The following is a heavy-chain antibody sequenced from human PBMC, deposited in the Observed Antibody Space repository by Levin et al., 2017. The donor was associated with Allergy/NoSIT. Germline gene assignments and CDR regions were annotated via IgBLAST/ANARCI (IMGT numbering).Heavy chain of an antibody. CDR1: GFTFSSYG. D-gene: IGHD6-13*01. CDR3: AKDHGAAADPVVDP. Sequence: GGSLRLSCAASGFTFSSYGMHWVRQAPGKGLEWVAVISYDGSNKYYADSVKGRFTISRDNSKNTLYLQMNSLRAEDTAVYYCAKDHGAAADPVVDPWGQGTLVTVSS. CDR2: ISYDGSNK. V-gene: IGHV3-30*18. J-gene: IGHJ5*02.